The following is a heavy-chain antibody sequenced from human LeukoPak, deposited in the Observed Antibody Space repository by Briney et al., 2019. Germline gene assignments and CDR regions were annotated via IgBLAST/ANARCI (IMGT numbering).Heavy chain of an antibody. D-gene: IGHD6-6*01. Sequence: WVRQAPGKGLEWIGSIYYSGSTYYNPSLKSRVTISVDTSKNQFSLKLSSVTAADTAVYYCARVGRQLGRAGLFYYYYYMDVWGKGTTVTVSS. J-gene: IGHJ6*03. CDR3: ARVGRQLGRAGLFYYYYYMDV. V-gene: IGHV4-39*07. CDR2: IYYSGST.